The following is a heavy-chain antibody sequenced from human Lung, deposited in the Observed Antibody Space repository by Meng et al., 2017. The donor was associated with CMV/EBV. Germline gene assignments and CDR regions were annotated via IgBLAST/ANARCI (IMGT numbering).Heavy chain of an antibody. CDR3: ARAGLTGFGAWFEA. V-gene: IGHV4-34*01. Sequence: LXCTVYGGSFSNYYWSWIRQPPGKGLECIREITHSGSTNYNPSLKGRVTVSVDTSKNQFSLKLSSVTAADTAVYYGARAGLTGFGAWFEAWGQGPLVTVSS. D-gene: IGHD3-3*01. CDR2: ITHSGST. CDR1: GGSFSNYY. J-gene: IGHJ5*02.